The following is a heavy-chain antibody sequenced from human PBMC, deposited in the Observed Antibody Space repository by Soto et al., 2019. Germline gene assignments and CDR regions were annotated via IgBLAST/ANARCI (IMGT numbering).Heavy chain of an antibody. V-gene: IGHV4-59*12. CDR3: ARESRSWYGSIWDY. Sequence: SETLSLTCTVSGGSISSYYWSWIRQPPGKGLEWIGYIYFSGGTNHNPSLKSRVTISVDTSKNQFSLKLSSVTAADTAVYYCARESRSWYGSIWDYWGQGTLVTVSS. CDR2: IYFSGGT. CDR1: GGSISSYY. D-gene: IGHD6-13*01. J-gene: IGHJ4*02.